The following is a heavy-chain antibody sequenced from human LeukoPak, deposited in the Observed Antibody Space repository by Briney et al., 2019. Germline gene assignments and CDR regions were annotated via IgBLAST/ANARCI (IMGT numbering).Heavy chain of an antibody. CDR3: AKGLSSGYSGSDY. CDR2: MSYDGSNK. V-gene: IGHV3-30*18. CDR1: AFTFDDYG. D-gene: IGHD3-22*01. Sequence: PGGSLRLSCAASAFTFDDYGMSWVRQAPGKGLEWVALMSYDGSNKYYADSVKGRFTISRDTSKNTLYLQMNSLRAEDTAVYYCAKGLSSGYSGSDYWGQGTLVTVSS. J-gene: IGHJ4*02.